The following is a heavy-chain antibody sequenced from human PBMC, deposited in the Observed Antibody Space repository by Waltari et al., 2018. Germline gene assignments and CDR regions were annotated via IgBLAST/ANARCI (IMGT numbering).Heavy chain of an antibody. Sequence: EVQLVESGGASVPPGGSLRLSCAASGFTFSTYEMNWVRQVPGKGLEWISYISSSGMTTYYADSVKGRFTISRDNAKNSLYLQMDSLTAEDTAVYYCARVFKQKLYFDYWGQGTLVTVSS. CDR1: GFTFSTYE. V-gene: IGHV3-48*03. J-gene: IGHJ4*02. CDR2: ISSSGMTT. CDR3: ARVFKQKLYFDY.